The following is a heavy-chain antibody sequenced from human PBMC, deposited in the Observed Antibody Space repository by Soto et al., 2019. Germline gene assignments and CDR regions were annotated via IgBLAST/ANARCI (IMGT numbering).Heavy chain of an antibody. Sequence: QVQLVESGGGVVQPGRSLRLSCAASGFTFSGYGMPWVRQAPGKGLEWVAVISNDALNKYYADSVKGRFAISRDDSRNTLYLQMNSLRAEDTAVYYCARPRRDYYYYYGMDVWGQGTTVTVSS. CDR1: GFTFSGYG. V-gene: IGHV3-30*03. CDR3: ARPRRDYYYYYGMDV. J-gene: IGHJ6*02. CDR2: ISNDALNK.